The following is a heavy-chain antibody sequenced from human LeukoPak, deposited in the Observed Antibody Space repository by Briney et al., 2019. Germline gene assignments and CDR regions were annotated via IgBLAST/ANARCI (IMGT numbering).Heavy chain of an antibody. CDR3: AGDCGGDCYSPEPDAFDI. D-gene: IGHD2-21*01. J-gene: IGHJ3*02. V-gene: IGHV1-69*01. Sequence: PVKVSCKASGGTFSSYAISWVRQAPGQGLEWMGGIIPIFGTANYTQKFQGRVTITADESTSTAYMELSSLRSEDTAVYYCAGDCGGDCYSPEPDAFDIWGQGTMVTVSS. CDR1: GGTFSSYA. CDR2: IIPIFGTA.